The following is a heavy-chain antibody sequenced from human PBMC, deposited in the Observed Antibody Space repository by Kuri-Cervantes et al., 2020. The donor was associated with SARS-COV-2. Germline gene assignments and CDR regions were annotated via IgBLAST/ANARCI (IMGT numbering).Heavy chain of an antibody. Sequence: ASVKVSCKASGGTFTSYDINWVRQATGQGLEWMGWMNPNSGNTGYAQKFQGRVTITRNTSISTAYMELSSLRSEDTAVYYCAREGYCSSTSCSQGGPYAFDIWGQGTMVTVSS. V-gene: IGHV1-8*03. CDR1: GGTFTSYD. CDR2: MNPNSGNT. J-gene: IGHJ3*02. D-gene: IGHD2-2*01. CDR3: AREGYCSSTSCSQGGPYAFDI.